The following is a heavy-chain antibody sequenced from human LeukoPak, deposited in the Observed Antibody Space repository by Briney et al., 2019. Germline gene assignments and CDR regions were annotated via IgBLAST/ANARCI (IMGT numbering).Heavy chain of an antibody. CDR1: GFTFSSYA. V-gene: IGHV3-23*01. Sequence: GGSLRLSCAASGFTFSSYAMNWVRQAPGKGLEWVSAISGSGGSTYYADSVKGRFTISRDNSKNTLYLQMNSLRAEDTAVYYCAKGGSGPHRKIYYYYGMDVWGQGTTVTVSS. CDR2: ISGSGGST. CDR3: AKGGSGPHRKIYYYYGMDV. J-gene: IGHJ6*02. D-gene: IGHD2-15*01.